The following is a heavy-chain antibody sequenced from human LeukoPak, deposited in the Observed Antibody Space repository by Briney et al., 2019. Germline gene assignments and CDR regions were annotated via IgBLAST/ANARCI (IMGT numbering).Heavy chain of an antibody. CDR2: IYIREST. CDR3: ARDERATGVVNY. V-gene: IGHV4-4*07. J-gene: IGHJ4*02. D-gene: IGHD7-27*01. CDR1: GGSISSYY. Sequence: PSETLSLTCTVSGGSISSYYWSWIRQPAGKGLEWIGRIYIRESTNYNPSLKSRVTMSLDTSKNQFSLKLRSVTAADTAVYYCARDERATGVVNYWGQGILVTVSS.